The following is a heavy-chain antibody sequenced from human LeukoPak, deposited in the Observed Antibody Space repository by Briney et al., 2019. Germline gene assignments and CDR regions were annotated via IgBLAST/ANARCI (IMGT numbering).Heavy chain of an antibody. V-gene: IGHV1-69*01. CDR2: IIPIFGTA. J-gene: IGHJ4*02. Sequence: SVKVSCKASGGTFSSYAISWVRQAPGQGLEWLGGIIPIFGTANYAQKFQGRVTITADESTSTAYMELSSLRSEDTAVYYCARRSTRRDGYNLEDDYWGQGTLVTVSS. D-gene: IGHD5-24*01. CDR1: GGTFSSYA. CDR3: ARRSTRRDGYNLEDDY.